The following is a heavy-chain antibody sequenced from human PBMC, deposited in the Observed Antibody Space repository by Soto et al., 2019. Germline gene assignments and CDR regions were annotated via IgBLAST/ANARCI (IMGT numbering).Heavy chain of an antibody. Sequence: SQTLSLTCAICGDSVSSDRGAWNWIRQSPSRGLEWLGRTYYRSKWFNEYAVSVKSRITINPDTSKNQFSLQLNSVTPEDTAVYYCARAVGSGSYVYWGQGSLVTVS. CDR3: ARAVGSGSYVY. V-gene: IGHV6-1*01. D-gene: IGHD3-10*01. J-gene: IGHJ4*02. CDR2: TYYRSKWFN. CDR1: GDSVSSDRGA.